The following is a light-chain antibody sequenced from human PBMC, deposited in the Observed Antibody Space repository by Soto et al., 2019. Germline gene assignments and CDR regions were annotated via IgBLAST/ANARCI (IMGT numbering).Light chain of an antibody. CDR1: TGAVTGGHF. V-gene: IGLV7-46*01. Sequence: HAVVTQESSLTVSPGGTVTLTCGSSTGAVTGGHFPYWFQQKPGQAPRTLIYDTTNQHSWTPARFSGSLLGGKAALTLSGAQLEDEADYYCLLYFGGGQRLFGGGTELTVL. J-gene: IGLJ3*02. CDR3: LLYFGGGQRL. CDR2: DTT.